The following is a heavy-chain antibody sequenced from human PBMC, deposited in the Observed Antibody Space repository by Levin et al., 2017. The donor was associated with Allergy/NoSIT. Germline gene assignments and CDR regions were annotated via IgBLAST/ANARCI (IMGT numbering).Heavy chain of an antibody. J-gene: IGHJ2*01. D-gene: IGHD1-1*01. V-gene: IGHV1-18*01. Sequence: ASVKVSCKASGYTFKNYGIAWVRQAPGQGLEWMGWISTYNGNTNYVQKLRGRVTLTTDTSTNTDYMELRSLTSDDTAVYYCARWKGIGPRYFDLWGRGSLVTVSS. CDR2: ISTYNGNT. CDR3: ARWKGIGPRYFDL. CDR1: GYTFKNYG.